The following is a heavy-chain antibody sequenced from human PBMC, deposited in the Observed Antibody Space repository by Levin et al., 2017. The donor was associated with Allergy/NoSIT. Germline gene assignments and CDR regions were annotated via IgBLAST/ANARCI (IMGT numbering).Heavy chain of an antibody. V-gene: IGHV3-30*18. D-gene: IGHD1-20*01. CDR2: ISYDGSNK. CDR3: AKDGGAYNWNDGYAFDI. CDR1: GFTFSSYG. Sequence: GGSLRLSCAASGFTFSSYGMHWVRQAPGKGLEWVAVISYDGSNKYYADSVKGRFTISRDNSKNTLYLQMNSLRAEDTAVYYCAKDGGAYNWNDGYAFDIWGQGTMVTVSS. J-gene: IGHJ3*02.